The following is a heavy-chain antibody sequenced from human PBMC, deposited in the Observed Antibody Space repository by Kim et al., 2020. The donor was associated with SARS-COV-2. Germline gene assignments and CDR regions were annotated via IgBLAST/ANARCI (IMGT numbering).Heavy chain of an antibody. CDR1: GFTFSSYA. CDR2: IWYDGSNK. D-gene: IGHD1-26*01. J-gene: IGHJ4*02. CDR3: AKGPIQWDLRPPGIDY. V-gene: IGHV3-33*06. Sequence: GGSLRLSCAASGFTFSSYAMHWVRQAPGKGLEWVAVIWYDGSNKYYADSVKGRFTISRDNSKNTLYLQMNSLRAEDTAVYYCAKGPIQWDLRPPGIDYWGQGTLVTVSS.